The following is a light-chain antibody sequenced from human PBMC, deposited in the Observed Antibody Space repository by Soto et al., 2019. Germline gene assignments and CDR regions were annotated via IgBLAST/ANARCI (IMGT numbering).Light chain of an antibody. CDR3: QQYNNWPPWT. CDR2: GAS. V-gene: IGKV3-15*01. J-gene: IGKJ1*01. Sequence: EIVMTQSPATLSVSPGERATLSCRASQSVGSKLAWYQQKPGQAPRLLIYGASTRATGIPARFSGGGSGTEFTLTISSLQSEDFAVYYCQQYNNWPPWTFGQGTKVDIK. CDR1: QSVGSK.